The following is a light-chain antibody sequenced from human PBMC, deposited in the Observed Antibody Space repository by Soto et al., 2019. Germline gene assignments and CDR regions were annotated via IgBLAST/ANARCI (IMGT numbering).Light chain of an antibody. CDR3: QLYGSSPPIT. V-gene: IGKV3-20*01. CDR2: SAS. Sequence: EIVLTQSPGTLSLSPGERATLSCRASQSVISNYLAWYQHKPGRSPRLLIYSASGRATGIADRFSGSGSGTDFPLTISRLEPEDSAVYYCQLYGSSPPITFGQGTRLEIK. CDR1: QSVISNY. J-gene: IGKJ5*01.